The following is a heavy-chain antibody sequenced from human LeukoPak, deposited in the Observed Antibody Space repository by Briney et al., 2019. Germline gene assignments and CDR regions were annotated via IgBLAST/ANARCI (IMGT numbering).Heavy chain of an antibody. Sequence: GASRQISCKGSGSSFTSYWIGCGRQLPGKGLEWMGIIYPGDSDTRYSPSFQGRVTISADKSISTAYLQWSSLKASDTAMYYCARVGYCSSTSCYSGHNWFDPWGQGTLVTVSS. D-gene: IGHD2-2*01. CDR1: GSSFTSYW. CDR3: ARVGYCSSTSCYSGHNWFDP. CDR2: IYPGDSDT. V-gene: IGHV5-51*01. J-gene: IGHJ5*02.